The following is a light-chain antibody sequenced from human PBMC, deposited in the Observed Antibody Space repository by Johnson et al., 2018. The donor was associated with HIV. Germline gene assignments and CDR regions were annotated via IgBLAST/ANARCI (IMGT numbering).Light chain of an antibody. CDR1: SSNIGNNY. V-gene: IGLV1-51*02. Sequence: QSVLTQPPSVSAAPGQKVAISCSGSSSNIGNNYVSWYQQLPGTATKLLIYENDKRPSGIPDRFSGSKSGMSATLAITGLQTGDEADYYCGTWDSSLSAYVFGTGTKVTVL. CDR2: END. CDR3: GTWDSSLSAYV. J-gene: IGLJ1*01.